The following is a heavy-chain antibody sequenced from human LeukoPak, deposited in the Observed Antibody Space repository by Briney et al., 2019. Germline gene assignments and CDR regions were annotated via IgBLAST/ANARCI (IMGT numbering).Heavy chain of an antibody. Sequence: GWSLRLSCAASGFTFSSYAMSWVRQAPWKGLEWVSAISGSGGRTYYADSVKGRFTISRDNSKNTLYLQMNSLRAEDTAVFFFSKQETAYEILTGYDYWGQGTLVTVSS. J-gene: IGHJ4*02. CDR3: SKQETAYEILTGYDY. V-gene: IGHV3-23*01. D-gene: IGHD3-9*01. CDR1: GFTFSSYA. CDR2: ISGSGGRT.